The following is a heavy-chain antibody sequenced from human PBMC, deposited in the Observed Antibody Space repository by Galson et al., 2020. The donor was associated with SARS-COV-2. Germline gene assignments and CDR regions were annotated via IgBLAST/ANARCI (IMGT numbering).Heavy chain of an antibody. CDR2: INHSGST. V-gene: IGHV4-34*01. CDR1: GGSFSGYY. D-gene: IGHD3-16*02. CDR3: ARVREDDYVWGSYRYWDY. Sequence: SQASETLSLTCAVYGGSFSGYYWSWIRQPPGKGLEWIGEINHSGSTNYNPSLKSRVTISVDTSKNQFSLKLSSVTAADTAVYYCARVREDDYVWGSYRYWDYWGQGTLVTVSS. J-gene: IGHJ4*02.